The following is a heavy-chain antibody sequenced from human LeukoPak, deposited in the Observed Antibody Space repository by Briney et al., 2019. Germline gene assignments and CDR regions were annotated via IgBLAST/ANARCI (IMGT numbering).Heavy chain of an antibody. V-gene: IGHV1-2*02. Sequence: GASVKVSCKASGYTFTGYYMHWVRQAPGQGLEWMGWINPNSGGTNCAQKFQGRVTMTRDTSISTAYIELSRLRSDDTAVYYCARDRGYARSYYYYYYMDVWGKGTTVTVSS. D-gene: IGHD5-12*01. CDR3: ARDRGYARSYYYYYYMDV. CDR2: INPNSGGT. CDR1: GYTFTGYY. J-gene: IGHJ6*03.